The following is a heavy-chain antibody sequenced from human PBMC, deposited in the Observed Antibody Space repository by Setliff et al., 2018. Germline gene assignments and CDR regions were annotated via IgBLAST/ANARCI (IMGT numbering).Heavy chain of an antibody. V-gene: IGHV1-2*02. CDR1: GYTFTGYY. CDR3: ARDLGDLVATILSFFDY. D-gene: IGHD5-12*01. J-gene: IGHJ4*02. CDR2: INPNSGGT. Sequence: GASVKVSCKASGYTFTGYYMHWVRQAPGQGLEWMGWINPNSGGTNPAQKFQGRVTMTRDTSISTAYMELSSLRSDDTAVYYCARDLGDLVATILSFFDYWGQGTLVTVSS.